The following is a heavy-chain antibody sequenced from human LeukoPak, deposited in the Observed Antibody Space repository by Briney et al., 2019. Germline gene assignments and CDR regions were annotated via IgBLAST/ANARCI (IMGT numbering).Heavy chain of an antibody. Sequence: ASVKVSCKASGYTFTNYGISWVRQAPGQGLEWMGWISAYNGYTHYAQKFQGRVTMTTDTSTSTAYMELRSLRSDDTAVYYCARDGHRRYHYDSSGREDAFDIWGQGTMVTVSS. CDR1: GYTFTNYG. CDR3: ARDGHRRYHYDSSGREDAFDI. CDR2: ISAYNGYT. D-gene: IGHD3-22*01. V-gene: IGHV1-18*01. J-gene: IGHJ3*02.